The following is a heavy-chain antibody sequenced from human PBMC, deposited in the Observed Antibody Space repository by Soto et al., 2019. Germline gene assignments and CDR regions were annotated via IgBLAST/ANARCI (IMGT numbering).Heavy chain of an antibody. J-gene: IGHJ4*01. CDR3: ARVTTEVSSGYPSPCSAY. D-gene: IGHD3-22*01. CDR1: GGSISSSNW. V-gene: IGHV4-4*02. Sequence: QVQLQESGPGLVKPSGTLSLTCAVSGGSISSSNWWSWVRQPPGKGLEWIGEIYHSGSTNYNPSLQGRVTISVAKSNNHFAVNLSSASATDSAVYYCARVTTEVSSGYPSPCSAYWGQGTLVTVSS. CDR2: IYHSGST.